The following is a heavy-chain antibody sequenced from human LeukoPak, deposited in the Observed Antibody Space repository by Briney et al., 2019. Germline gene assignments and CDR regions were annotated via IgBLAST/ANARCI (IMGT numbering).Heavy chain of an antibody. Sequence: GGSLRLSCAASGFTVSSNYMSWVRQAPGKGLEWVSVIYSGGSTYYADSVKGRFTISRDNSKNTLYLQMNSLRAEDTAVYYCARGEGWNDPAHFDYWGQGTLVTVSS. D-gene: IGHD1-1*01. CDR2: IYSGGST. CDR3: ARGEGWNDPAHFDY. V-gene: IGHV3-53*01. J-gene: IGHJ4*02. CDR1: GFTVSSNY.